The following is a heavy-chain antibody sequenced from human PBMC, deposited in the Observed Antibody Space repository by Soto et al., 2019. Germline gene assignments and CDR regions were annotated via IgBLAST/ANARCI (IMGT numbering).Heavy chain of an antibody. Sequence: PGESLKISCQGSGYTFSNSWIGWVRQMPGKGLEWMGIIYPGDSDTRYSPSFQGQVTISADKSISTAYLQWSSLKASDTGMYYCARYPTLTDYFFHGMDVWGQGTTVTVSS. CDR2: IYPGDSDT. CDR3: ARYPTLTDYFFHGMDV. D-gene: IGHD4-17*01. V-gene: IGHV5-51*01. CDR1: GYTFSNSW. J-gene: IGHJ6*02.